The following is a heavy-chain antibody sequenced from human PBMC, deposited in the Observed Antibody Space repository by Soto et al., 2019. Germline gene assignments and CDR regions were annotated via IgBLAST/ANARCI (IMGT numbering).Heavy chain of an antibody. V-gene: IGHV1-69*13. D-gene: IGHD6-19*01. CDR2: IIPIFGTA. CDR1: GGTFSSYA. Sequence: VASVKVPCKASGGTFSSYAISWVRQAPGQGLEWMGGIIPIFGTANYAQKFQGRVTITADESTSTAYMELSSLRSEDTAVYYCARGLRYSSGWYPPALNWFDPWGQGTLVTVSS. CDR3: ARGLRYSSGWYPPALNWFDP. J-gene: IGHJ5*02.